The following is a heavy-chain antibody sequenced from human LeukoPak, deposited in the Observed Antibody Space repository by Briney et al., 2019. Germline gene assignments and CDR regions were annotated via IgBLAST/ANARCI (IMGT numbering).Heavy chain of an antibody. CDR1: GFTVSSNY. CDR2: IYSGGST. CDR3: ASGSGSYRTPYYYMDV. J-gene: IGHJ6*03. D-gene: IGHD3-10*01. V-gene: IGHV3-53*01. Sequence: GGSLRLSCAASGFTVSSNYMSWVRQAPGKGLEGVSVIYSGGSTYYAHSVKGRFTISRDNSKNTLYIQMKSLRAEDTAVYYCASGSGSYRTPYYYMDVWGTGTTVTVSS.